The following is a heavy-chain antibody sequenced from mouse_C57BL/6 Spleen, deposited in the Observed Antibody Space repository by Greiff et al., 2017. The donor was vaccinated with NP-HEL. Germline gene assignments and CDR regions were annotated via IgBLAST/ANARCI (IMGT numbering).Heavy chain of an antibody. D-gene: IGHD1-1*01. Sequence: VQLQQSGAELVRPGASVTLSCKASGYTFTDYEMHWVKQTPVHGLEWIGAIDPETGGTAYNQKFKGKAILTADRSSSTAYMELRSLTSEDSAVYYCTRERGLITTVVNAMDYWGQGTSVTVSS. CDR2: IDPETGGT. CDR1: GYTFTDYE. J-gene: IGHJ4*01. CDR3: TRERGLITTVVNAMDY. V-gene: IGHV1-15*01.